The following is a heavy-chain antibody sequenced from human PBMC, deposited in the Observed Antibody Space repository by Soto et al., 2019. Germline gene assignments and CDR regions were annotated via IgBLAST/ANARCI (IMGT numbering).Heavy chain of an antibody. Sequence: GGSLRLSCAASGFTVSSNYMSWVRQAPGKGLEWVSVIYSGGSTYYADSVKGRFTISRDNSKNTLYLQMNSLRAEDTAVYYCASDGVGENYYYGMDVWGQGTTVNVSS. CDR3: ASDGVGENYYYGMDV. V-gene: IGHV3-53*01. CDR1: GFTVSSNY. CDR2: IYSGGST. D-gene: IGHD3-10*01. J-gene: IGHJ6*02.